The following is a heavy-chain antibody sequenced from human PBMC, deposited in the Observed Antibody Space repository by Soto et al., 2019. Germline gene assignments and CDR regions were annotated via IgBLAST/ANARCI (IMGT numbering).Heavy chain of an antibody. Sequence: QVQLVESGGGVVQPGRSLRLSCAASGFTFSSYAMHWVRQAPGKGLEWVAVISYDGSNKYYADSVKGRFTISRDNSKNTLYLQMNSPRAEDTAVYYCARGVVAATYYYYGMDVWGQGTTVTVSS. D-gene: IGHD2-15*01. CDR3: ARGVVAATYYYYGMDV. CDR1: GFTFSSYA. CDR2: ISYDGSNK. V-gene: IGHV3-30-3*01. J-gene: IGHJ6*02.